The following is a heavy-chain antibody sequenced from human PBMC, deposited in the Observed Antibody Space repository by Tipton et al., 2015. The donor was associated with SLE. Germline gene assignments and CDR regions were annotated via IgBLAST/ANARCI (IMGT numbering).Heavy chain of an antibody. CDR2: IYYSGST. CDR1: GGSISSLY. Sequence: TLSLTCTVSGGSISSLYWSWIRQPPGKGLEWIGYIYYSGSTNYNPSLKSRVTISVDTSKNQFSLKLSSVTAADTAVYYCARHGPGDYFDYWGQGTLVTVSS. CDR3: ARHGPGDYFDY. J-gene: IGHJ4*02. V-gene: IGHV4-59*08. D-gene: IGHD7-27*01.